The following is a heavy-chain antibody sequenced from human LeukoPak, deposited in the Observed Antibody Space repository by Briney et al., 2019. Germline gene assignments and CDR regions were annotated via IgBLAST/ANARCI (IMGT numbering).Heavy chain of an antibody. CDR2: IYSDGST. J-gene: IGHJ4*02. V-gene: IGHV3-66*01. CDR1: GYTVSDKP. Sequence: GGSLRLSCAASGYTVSDKPMTWVRQAAGKGLEWDSVIYSDGSTYYSESVKGRFYNSRDISKNTLYLQKNSLGAEDTAVYYGAARPDSNRGPYDYWGQGTLVTVSS. CDR3: AARPDSNRGPYDY. D-gene: IGHD1/OR15-1a*01.